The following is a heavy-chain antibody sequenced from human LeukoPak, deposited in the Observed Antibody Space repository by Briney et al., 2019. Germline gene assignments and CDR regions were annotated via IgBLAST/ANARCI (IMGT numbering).Heavy chain of an antibody. J-gene: IGHJ4*02. CDR1: GGTFTSYG. D-gene: IGHD6-13*01. CDR2: ISAYNGNT. Sequence: VASVKVSCKASGGTFTSYGISWVRQAPGQGLEWMGWISAYNGNTNYAQKLQGRVTMTTDTSTSTAYMELRSLRSDDTAVYYCARGHPSSAKAAAGDYWGQGTLVTVSS. V-gene: IGHV1-18*01. CDR3: ARGHPSSAKAAAGDY.